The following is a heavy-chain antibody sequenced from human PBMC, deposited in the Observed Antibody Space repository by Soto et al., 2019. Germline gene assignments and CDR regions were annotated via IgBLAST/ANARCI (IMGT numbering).Heavy chain of an antibody. CDR3: ARDQVSGDFWSGYDYYYYGMDV. CDR1: GGSISSGGYY. J-gene: IGHJ6*02. D-gene: IGHD3-3*01. V-gene: IGHV4-31*03. CDR2: IYYSGST. Sequence: SETLSLTCTVSGGSISSGGYYWSWIRQHPGKGLEWIGYIYYSGSTYYNPSLKSRVTISVDTSKNQFSLKLGSVTAADTAVYYCARDQVSGDFWSGYDYYYYGMDVWGQGTTVTVSS.